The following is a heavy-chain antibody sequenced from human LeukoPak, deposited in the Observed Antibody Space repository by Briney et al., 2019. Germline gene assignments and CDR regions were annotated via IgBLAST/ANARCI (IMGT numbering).Heavy chain of an antibody. J-gene: IGHJ4*02. CDR3: ARTNPNSQHGVIDY. D-gene: IGHD2-8*01. V-gene: IGHV1-18*01. CDR1: GYTFTSYG. Sequence: ASVKVSCKASGYTFTSYGISWVRQAPGQGLEWMGWISAYNGNTNYAQKLQGRVTMTTDTSTSTAYMELRSLRSDDTAVYYCARTNPNSQHGVIDYWGQGTLVTVSS. CDR2: ISAYNGNT.